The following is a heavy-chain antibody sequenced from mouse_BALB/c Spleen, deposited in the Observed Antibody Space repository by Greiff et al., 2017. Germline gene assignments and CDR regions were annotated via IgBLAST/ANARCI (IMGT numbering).Heavy chain of an antibody. V-gene: IGHV5-17*02. Sequence: EVQLVESGGGLVKPRGSRKLSCAASGFTFSSFGMHWVRQAPEKGLEWVAYISSGSSTIYYADTVKGRFTISRDNPKNTLFLQMTSLRSEDTAMYYCARSMITTLYYYAMDYWGQGTSVTVSS. D-gene: IGHD2-4*01. CDR2: ISSGSSTI. CDR3: ARSMITTLYYYAMDY. J-gene: IGHJ4*01. CDR1: GFTFSSFG.